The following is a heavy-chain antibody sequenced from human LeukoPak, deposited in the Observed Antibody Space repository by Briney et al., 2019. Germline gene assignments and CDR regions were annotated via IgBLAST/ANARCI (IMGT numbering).Heavy chain of an antibody. CDR3: TRLPLDYSLDH. CDR2: IADIGIS. D-gene: IGHD4-11*01. CDR1: GDSLSTPSNW. Sequence: PETLSLTCTVSGDSLSTPSNWWGWMRQPPGKGREWIGSIADIGISSYNPLRRSRFTTSVDTSKNQFFLQLTSVTADAPALYSSTRLPLDYSLDHWGQGTLVSVSS. V-gene: IGHV4-39*01. J-gene: IGHJ4*02.